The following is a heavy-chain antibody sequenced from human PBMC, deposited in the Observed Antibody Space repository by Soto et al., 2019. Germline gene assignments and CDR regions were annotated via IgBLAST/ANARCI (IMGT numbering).Heavy chain of an antibody. V-gene: IGHV1-18*01. CDR1: GYTCTSYG. Sequence: QVQLVQSGAEVKKPGASVKVSCKASGYTCTSYGITWVRQPPGQGLEWLGWISAYNGNTNYSQKLQGRVTMTTDRPTSTAYMEQRSLRSDDTAVYYCERDLGECGLPAAFDYWGQGTLVTVSS. CDR3: ERDLGECGLPAAFDY. D-gene: IGHD3-10*01. CDR2: ISAYNGNT. J-gene: IGHJ4*02.